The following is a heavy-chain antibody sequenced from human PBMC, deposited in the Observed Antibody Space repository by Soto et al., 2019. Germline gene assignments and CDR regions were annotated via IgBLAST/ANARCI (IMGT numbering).Heavy chain of an antibody. J-gene: IGHJ6*02. D-gene: IGHD2-8*01. Sequence: ASVKVSCKASGYTFTGYYMHWVRQAPGQGLEWMGWINPNSNDTNYAQKFQGRVTMTRDTSISTAYMELSRLKSDDTAVYYCASSKLMVYAIPGYYSMDVWGQGTTVTVSS. CDR2: INPNSNDT. V-gene: IGHV1-2*02. CDR3: ASSKLMVYAIPGYYSMDV. CDR1: GYTFTGYY.